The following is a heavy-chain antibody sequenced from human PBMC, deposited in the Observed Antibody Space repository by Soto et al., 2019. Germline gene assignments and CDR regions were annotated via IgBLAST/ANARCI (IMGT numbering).Heavy chain of an antibody. D-gene: IGHD3-10*01. CDR1: GFTFDDYA. V-gene: IGHV3-64D*06. CDR3: VLLWEV. J-gene: IGHJ6*02. CDR2: ISSNGGST. Sequence: GGSLRLSCAASGFTFDDYAMHWVRQAPGKGLEYVSAISSNGGSTYYADSVKGRFTISRDNSKNTLYLQMSSLRAEDTAVYYSVLLWEVWGQGTTVTVSS.